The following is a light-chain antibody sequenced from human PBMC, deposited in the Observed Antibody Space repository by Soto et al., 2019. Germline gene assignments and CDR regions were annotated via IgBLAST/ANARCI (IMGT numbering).Light chain of an antibody. CDR3: QSYDSSLSGYV. CDR1: SSNIGAGYD. J-gene: IGLJ1*01. V-gene: IGLV1-40*01. Sequence: QSGLTQPPSVSGAPGQRVTISCTGSSSNIGAGYDVHWYQQLPGTAPKLLIYANNNRPSGVPDRFAGSKSGTSVSLAITGLQSDDEADYYCQSYDSSLSGYVFGTGTKVTVL. CDR2: ANN.